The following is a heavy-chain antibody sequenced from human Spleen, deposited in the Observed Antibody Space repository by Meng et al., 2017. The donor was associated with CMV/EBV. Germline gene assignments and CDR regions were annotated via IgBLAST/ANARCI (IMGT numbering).Heavy chain of an antibody. CDR1: GFTFSNYS. D-gene: IGHD4-11*01. Sequence: GGSLRLSCAASGFTFSNYSMNWVRQAPGKGLEWVSSISSTSTYIYYADSLKGRFTISRDNAKNSLYLQLNSLRAEDTAVYYCARDPTTDYYYYGMDVWGQGTTVTVSS. CDR2: ISSTSTYI. J-gene: IGHJ6*02. V-gene: IGHV3-21*01. CDR3: ARDPTTDYYYYGMDV.